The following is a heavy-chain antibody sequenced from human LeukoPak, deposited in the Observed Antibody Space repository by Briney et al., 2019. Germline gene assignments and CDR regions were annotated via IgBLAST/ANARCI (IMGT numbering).Heavy chain of an antibody. V-gene: IGHV1-46*01. CDR3: ARADSYCGGDCYSHYYYYYYMDV. J-gene: IGHJ6*03. CDR1: GCTFTSYY. CDR2: INPSGGST. Sequence: ASVKVSCKASGCTFTSYYMHWVRQAPGQGLEWMGIINPSGGSTSYAQKFQGRVTMTRDMSTSTVYMELSSLRSEDTAVYYCARADSYCGGDCYSHYYYYYYMDVWGKGTTVTVSS. D-gene: IGHD2-21*02.